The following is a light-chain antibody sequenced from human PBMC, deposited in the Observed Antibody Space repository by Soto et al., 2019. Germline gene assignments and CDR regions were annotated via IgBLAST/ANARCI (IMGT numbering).Light chain of an antibody. J-gene: IGKJ1*01. CDR2: DAS. Sequence: EIVLTQSPATRSLSPGERATLSCRASQSVRSYLAWYQQKPGQAPRLLIYDASSRATGIPARFSGSGSGTDFSLTISSLEPEDFAIYYCQQRSDWPVTFGQGTKV. V-gene: IGKV3-11*01. CDR1: QSVRSY. CDR3: QQRSDWPVT.